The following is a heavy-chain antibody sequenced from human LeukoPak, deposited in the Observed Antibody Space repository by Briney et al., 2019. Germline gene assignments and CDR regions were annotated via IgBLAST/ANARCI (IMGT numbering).Heavy chain of an antibody. CDR3: ARGTRYCSSTSCYTNYYYGMDV. CDR1: GYTFTSYG. D-gene: IGHD2-2*02. V-gene: IGHV1-18*01. J-gene: IGHJ6*02. Sequence: GASVKVSCKASGYTFTSYGISWVRQAPGHGLEWMGWISAYNGHTNYAQKFQGRVTMTRDTSISTAYMELSRLRSDDTAVYYCARGTRYCSSTSCYTNYYYGMDVWGQGTTVTVSS. CDR2: ISAYNGHT.